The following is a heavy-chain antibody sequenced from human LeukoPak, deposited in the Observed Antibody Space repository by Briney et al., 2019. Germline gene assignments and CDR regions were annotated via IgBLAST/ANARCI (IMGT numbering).Heavy chain of an antibody. CDR3: AEGSYYAY. CDR2: IRYDENDK. Sequence: PGGSLRLSCAASGFTFSNYDMHWVRQAPGKGLEWVAFIRYDENDKYYADAVEGRLTISRDNSKNTLFLQMNSLTTDDTAVYYCAEGSYYAYWGQGTLVTVSS. V-gene: IGHV3-30*02. J-gene: IGHJ4*02. D-gene: IGHD1-26*01. CDR1: GFTFSNYD.